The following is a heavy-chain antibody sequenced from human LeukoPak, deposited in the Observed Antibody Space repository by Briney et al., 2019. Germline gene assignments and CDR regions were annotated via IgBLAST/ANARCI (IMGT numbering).Heavy chain of an antibody. Sequence: SETLSLTCTVSGGSISSGSYYWAWIRQPAGRGLEWIGHIYTSGTTHYNPSLKSRVTISRDTSKNQFSLNLSSVTAADTAMYYCVRFVGLAVAGTLYWSFDPWGRDTLVTVSS. D-gene: IGHD6-19*01. CDR1: GGSISSGSYY. CDR3: VRFVGLAVAGTLYWSFDP. J-gene: IGHJ2*01. V-gene: IGHV4-61*09. CDR2: IYTSGTT.